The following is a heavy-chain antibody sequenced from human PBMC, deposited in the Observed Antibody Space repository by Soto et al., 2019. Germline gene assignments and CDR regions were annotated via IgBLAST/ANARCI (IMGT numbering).Heavy chain of an antibody. V-gene: IGHV1-18*01. D-gene: IGHD3-3*01. Sequence: ASVKVSCKASGYIFTEYGISWVRQAPGQGLEWMGWISPDNGNTNYAQNLQGRVTMTTDTSTNTAYMELRSLRSEDTAVYYCARGHYDFWSGYCDYWGQGTLVTVSS. CDR1: GYIFTEYG. CDR2: ISPDNGNT. CDR3: ARGHYDFWSGYCDY. J-gene: IGHJ4*02.